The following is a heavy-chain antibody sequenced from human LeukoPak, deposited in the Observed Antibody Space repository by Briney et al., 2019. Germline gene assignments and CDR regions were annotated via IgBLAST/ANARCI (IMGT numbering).Heavy chain of an antibody. D-gene: IGHD3-10*01. CDR2: IYSDGST. V-gene: IGHV3-66*01. CDR3: ATDFRYGSA. Sequence: GGSLRLSCAASGFTVSRNYMTWVRQAPGKGLEWVSVIYSDGSTFYTDSVKGRFTISIDNSKNTLYLQMNSLRVEDTAVYYCATDFRYGSAWGPGTLLTVSS. CDR1: GFTVSRNY. J-gene: IGHJ4*02.